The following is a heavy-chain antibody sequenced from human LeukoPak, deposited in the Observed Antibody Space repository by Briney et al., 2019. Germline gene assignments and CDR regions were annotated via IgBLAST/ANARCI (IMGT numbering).Heavy chain of an antibody. V-gene: IGHV3-23*01. D-gene: IGHD7-27*01. Sequence: GGTLRLSCAASGFTFSSYTMSWVRQAPGKGLEWVSTITTSDGNTYYADSVKGRFTVSRDNSKNTLFLQMNSLRAEDTAVYYCAKDGGLWVSAHWGDSWGRGTLVTVSS. CDR3: AKDGGLWVSAHWGDS. CDR2: ITTSDGNT. CDR1: GFTFSSYT. J-gene: IGHJ4*02.